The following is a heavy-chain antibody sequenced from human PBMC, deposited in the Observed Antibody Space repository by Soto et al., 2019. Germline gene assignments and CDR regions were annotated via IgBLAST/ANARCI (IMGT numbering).Heavy chain of an antibody. Sequence: PGGSLRLSCAASGFTFSSYAMSWVRQAPGKGLEWVSAISGSGGSTYYADSVKGRFTISRDNSKNTLYLQMNSLRAEDTAVYYCASWDIVVVPAAEACFDYWGQGTLVTVSS. CDR2: ISGSGGST. CDR1: GFTFSSYA. V-gene: IGHV3-23*01. J-gene: IGHJ4*02. CDR3: ASWDIVVVPAAEACFDY. D-gene: IGHD2-2*01.